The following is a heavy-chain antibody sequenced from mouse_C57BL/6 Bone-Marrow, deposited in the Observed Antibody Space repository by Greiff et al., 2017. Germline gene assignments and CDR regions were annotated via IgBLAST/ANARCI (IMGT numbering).Heavy chain of an antibody. CDR1: GYTFTSYW. CDR2: INPSNGGT. Sequence: QVHVKQPGTELVKPGASVKLSCKASGYTFTSYWMHWVKQRPGQGLEWIGNINPSNGGTNYNEKFKSKATLTVDKSSSTAYMQLSSLTSEDSAVYYCARLITTVVAFYYFDYWGQGTTLTVSS. V-gene: IGHV1-53*01. J-gene: IGHJ2*01. CDR3: ARLITTVVAFYYFDY. D-gene: IGHD1-1*01.